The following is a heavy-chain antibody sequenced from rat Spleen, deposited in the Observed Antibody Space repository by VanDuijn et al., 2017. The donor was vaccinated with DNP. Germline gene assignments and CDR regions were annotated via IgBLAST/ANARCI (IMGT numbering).Heavy chain of an antibody. CDR1: GFSLTSGS. Sequence: QVQLKESGPGLVQPSETLSLTCTVSGFSLTSGSVTWVRQPSVKRPEWMGRVWYDGDTAYNSALKSRLTISRDTSNNQVFLKMNSLQTDDAGTYYCIRDGGGNWFAHWGQGTLVTVSS. J-gene: IGHJ3*01. CDR2: VWYDGDT. V-gene: IGHV2-63*01. CDR3: IRDGGGNWFAH.